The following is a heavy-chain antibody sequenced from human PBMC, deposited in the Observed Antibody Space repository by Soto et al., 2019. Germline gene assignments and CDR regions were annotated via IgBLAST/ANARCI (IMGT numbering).Heavy chain of an antibody. Sequence: PSETLSLTCAVYGGSFSGYYWSWIRQPPGKGLEWIGEINHSGSTNYNPSLKSRVTISVDTSKNQFSLKLSSVTAADTAVYYCARFLGGSGWTAYYFDYWGQGTLVTVSS. J-gene: IGHJ4*02. CDR3: ARFLGGSGWTAYYFDY. V-gene: IGHV4-34*01. D-gene: IGHD6-19*01. CDR1: GGSFSGYY. CDR2: INHSGST.